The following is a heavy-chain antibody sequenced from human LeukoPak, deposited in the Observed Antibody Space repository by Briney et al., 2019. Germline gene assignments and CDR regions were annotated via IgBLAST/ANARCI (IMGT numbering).Heavy chain of an antibody. CDR3: AKERGAGGGYPVLDS. D-gene: IGHD3-16*02. J-gene: IGHJ5*01. Sequence: GGSLRLSCAASGFTFSTFAMIWVRQPPGKGLEWVSSIFPSGGEIHYADSVRGRFTISRDNSKSILSLQMNSLRSRVTSIFYCAKERGAGGGYPVLDSWGRGILVTVSS. V-gene: IGHV3-23*01. CDR1: GFTFSTFA. CDR2: IFPSGGEI.